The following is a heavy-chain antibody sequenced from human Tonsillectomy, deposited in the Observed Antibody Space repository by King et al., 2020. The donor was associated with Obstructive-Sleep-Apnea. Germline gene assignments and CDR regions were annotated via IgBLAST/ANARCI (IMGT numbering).Heavy chain of an antibody. CDR2: IYHSGST. CDR3: ARASRHAFDI. V-gene: IGHV4-38-2*02. CDR1: GYSISSGYY. Sequence: VQLQESGPGLVKPSETLSLTCTVSGYSISSGYYWGWIRQPPGKGLEWIGSIYHSGSTYYNPSLKSRVTITVDTSKNQFSLKLRSVTAADTAVYYCARASRHAFDIWGQGTMVTVSS. J-gene: IGHJ3*02.